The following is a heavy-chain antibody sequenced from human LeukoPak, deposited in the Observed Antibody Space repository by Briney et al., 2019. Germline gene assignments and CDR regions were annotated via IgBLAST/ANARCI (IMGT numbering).Heavy chain of an antibody. Sequence: PSETLSLTCTVSGGSISSYYWSWIRQPAGKGLEWIGRIYSSDITNYNPSLKSRVTMSLDTSKNRFSLKLSSVTAADTAVYYCARDDSGSYEWDGDYWGQGTLVTVSS. V-gene: IGHV4-4*07. CDR1: GGSISSYY. J-gene: IGHJ4*02. CDR2: IYSSDIT. D-gene: IGHD1-26*01. CDR3: ARDDSGSYEWDGDY.